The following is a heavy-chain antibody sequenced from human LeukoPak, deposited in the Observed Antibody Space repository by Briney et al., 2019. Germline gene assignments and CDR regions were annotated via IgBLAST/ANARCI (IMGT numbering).Heavy chain of an antibody. CDR2: ISGSGGST. V-gene: IGHV3-23*01. D-gene: IGHD4-17*01. J-gene: IGHJ4*02. CDR3: AKDHYGDSPFDY. CDR1: GFTFSSYA. Sequence: EGSLRLSCAASGFTFSSYAMSWVRQAPGKGLEWVSAISGSGGSTHYADSVKGRFTISRDNSKNTLYLQMNSLRAEDTAVYYCAKDHYGDSPFDYWGQGTLVTVSS.